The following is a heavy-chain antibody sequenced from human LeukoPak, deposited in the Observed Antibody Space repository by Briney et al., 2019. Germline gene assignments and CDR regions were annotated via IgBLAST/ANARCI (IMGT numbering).Heavy chain of an antibody. CDR1: GFTFSSYA. V-gene: IGHV3-23*01. J-gene: IGHJ6*03. D-gene: IGHD5-18*01. Sequence: GGSLRLSCAASGFTFSSYAMTWVRQVPGKGLEWVSSFSFNGESTYYADSAKGRFTISRDNSKNTLYLQMNSLRAEDTAVYYCAKGGYSNGRYYYYYMDVWGEGTTVTVSS. CDR3: AKGGYSNGRYYYYYMDV. CDR2: FSFNGEST.